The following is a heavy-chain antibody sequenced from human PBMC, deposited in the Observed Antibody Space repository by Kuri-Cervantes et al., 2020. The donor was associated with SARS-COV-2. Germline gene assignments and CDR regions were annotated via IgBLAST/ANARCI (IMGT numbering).Heavy chain of an antibody. V-gene: IGHV2-5*05. J-gene: IGHJ4*02. CDR2: IYWDDDK. D-gene: IGHD6-6*01. CDR3: AHLIAARPASYFDY. CDR1: GFSLSTSGVG. Sequence: SGPTLVKPTQTLTLTCTFPGFSLSTSGVGVGWIRQPPGKALEWLALIYWDDDKRYGPSLKSRLTITKDNYKNQVVHTITNMDPVDTTTYYSAHLIAARPASYFDYWGQGTLVTVSS.